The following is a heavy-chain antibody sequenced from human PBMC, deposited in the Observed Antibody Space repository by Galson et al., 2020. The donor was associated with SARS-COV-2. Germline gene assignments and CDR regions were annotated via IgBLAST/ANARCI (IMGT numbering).Heavy chain of an antibody. V-gene: IGHV4-34*01. CDR3: ARGNQGVVPSPVLGLGPFYSYYYVDV. J-gene: IGHJ6*03. Sequence: SETLSLTCAVYGGSFSDYSWTWVRQAPGKGLEWIGEINSGGEPNYSPSLSTRVTLSVATSKNQFSLKLTAVSAAATALFFCARGNQGVVPSPVLGLGPFYSYYYVDVWREGTTVSVSS. D-gene: IGHD3-10*01. CDR1: GGSFSDYS. CDR2: INSGGEP.